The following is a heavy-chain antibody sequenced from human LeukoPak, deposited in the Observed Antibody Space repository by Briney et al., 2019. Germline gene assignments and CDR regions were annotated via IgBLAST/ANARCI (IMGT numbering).Heavy chain of an antibody. CDR3: AKDRAPMDV. J-gene: IGHJ6*04. Sequence: PGGSLRLSCAASGLTFSNDAMNWVRQAPGKGLEWVSFISSSGGSTYYADSVKGRFIISRDNSKNTLYLQMNSLRAEDTAVYYCAKDRAPMDVWGKGTTVTVSS. CDR1: GLTFSNDA. V-gene: IGHV3-23*01. CDR2: ISSSGGST.